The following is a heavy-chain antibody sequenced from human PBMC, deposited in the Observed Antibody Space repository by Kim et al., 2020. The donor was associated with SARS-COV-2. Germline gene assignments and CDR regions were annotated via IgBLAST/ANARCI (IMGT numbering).Heavy chain of an antibody. D-gene: IGHD3-3*01. V-gene: IGHV1-2*02. Sequence: ASVKVSCKASGYTFTGYYMHWVRQAPGQGLEWMGWINPNSGGTNYAQKFQGRVTMTRDTSISTAYMELSRLRSDDTAVYYCARWSHYDFWSGYYMDVWGQGTTVTVSS. J-gene: IGHJ6*02. CDR2: INPNSGGT. CDR3: ARWSHYDFWSGYYMDV. CDR1: GYTFTGYY.